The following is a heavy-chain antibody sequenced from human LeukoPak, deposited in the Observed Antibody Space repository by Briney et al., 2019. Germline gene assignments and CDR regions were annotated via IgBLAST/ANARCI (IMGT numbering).Heavy chain of an antibody. CDR2: IYPGDSTI. D-gene: IGHD5/OR15-5a*01. V-gene: IGHV5-51*07. J-gene: IGHJ5*02. CDR3: ARSKEADWLDP. CDR1: GYSFTDYW. Sequence: GESLKISCKGSGYSFTDYWITWVHQMPGKGLEWMGTIYPGDSTIRYSPPFQGQVTISADKSMTTAYLQWSRLKASDTAIYYCARSKEADWLDPWGQETLVIVSS.